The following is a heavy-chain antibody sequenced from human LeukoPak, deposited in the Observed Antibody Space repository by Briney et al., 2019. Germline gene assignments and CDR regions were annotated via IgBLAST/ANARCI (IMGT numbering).Heavy chain of an antibody. J-gene: IGHJ4*02. D-gene: IGHD3-10*01. Sequence: GGSLRLSCAASGFTFSSYSMNWVRQAPGKGLEWVSSISSSSSYIYYADSVKGRFTISRDNARNSLYLQMNSLRAEDTAVYYCARVGGTMVRGVIIRQYYFDYWGQGTLVTVSS. CDR1: GFTFSSYS. CDR2: ISSSSSYI. V-gene: IGHV3-21*01. CDR3: ARVGGTMVRGVIIRQYYFDY.